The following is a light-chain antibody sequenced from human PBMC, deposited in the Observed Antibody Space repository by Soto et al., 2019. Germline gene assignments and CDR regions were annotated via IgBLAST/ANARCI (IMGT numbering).Light chain of an antibody. J-gene: IGKJ1*01. CDR1: QSVRSS. Sequence: EIVMTQSPATLSVSPGERSTLSFRASQSVRSSLVWYQQQPGQAPRLLIYGASTRATGIPARFSGSGSGTEFTLSISSLQSEDFAVYYCEQYNDWPRTFGQGTKVDIK. V-gene: IGKV3-15*01. CDR2: GAS. CDR3: EQYNDWPRT.